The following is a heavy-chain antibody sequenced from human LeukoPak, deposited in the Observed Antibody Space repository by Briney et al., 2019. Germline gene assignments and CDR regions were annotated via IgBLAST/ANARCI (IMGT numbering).Heavy chain of an antibody. D-gene: IGHD3-3*01. CDR2: ISGSGGST. CDR1: GFTFSSYA. J-gene: IGHJ4*02. Sequence: GGSLRLSCAASGFTFSSYAMSWVRQAPGKGLEWVSAISGSGGSTYYADSVKGRFTISRDNSKNTLYLQMNSLRAEDTAVYYCAKDSAFFGVVIIPLDYWGQGTLVTVSS. V-gene: IGHV3-23*01. CDR3: AKDSAFFGVVIIPLDY.